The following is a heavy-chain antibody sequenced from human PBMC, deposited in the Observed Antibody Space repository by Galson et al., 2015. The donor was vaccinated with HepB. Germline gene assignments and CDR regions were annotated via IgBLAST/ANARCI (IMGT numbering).Heavy chain of an antibody. CDR2: ISGSADST. Sequence: SLRLSCAASGLTFTNYAMSWVRQAPGKGPEWVSSISGSADSTYYADSAQGRFTISRDNSENTLYLQMNSLRVDDTAVYYCAKAPTTHYYDSAGFYDHWGQGTLVTVSS. D-gene: IGHD3-22*01. CDR1: GLTFTNYA. J-gene: IGHJ4*02. V-gene: IGHV3-23*01. CDR3: AKAPTTHYYDSAGFYDH.